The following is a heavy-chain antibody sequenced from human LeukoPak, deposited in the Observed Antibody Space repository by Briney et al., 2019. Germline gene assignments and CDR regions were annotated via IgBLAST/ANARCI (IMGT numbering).Heavy chain of an antibody. CDR1: GYTFNTYG. D-gene: IGHD6-25*01. CDR3: LRDAQRPRLTPDY. CDR2: ISTYNGDI. V-gene: IGHV1-18*01. Sequence: ASVKVSCKASGYTFNTYGISWERQAPGQGLEWMGWISTYNGDINYVQNLQGRVTMTTDTSTSTAYMELMSLRSDDTAVYYCLRDAQRPRLTPDYWGQGTLVTVSS. J-gene: IGHJ4*02.